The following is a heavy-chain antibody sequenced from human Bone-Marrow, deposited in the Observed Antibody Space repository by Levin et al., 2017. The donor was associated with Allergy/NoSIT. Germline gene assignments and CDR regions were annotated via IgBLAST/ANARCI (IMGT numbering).Heavy chain of an antibody. V-gene: IGHV4-38-2*02. Sequence: TSETLSLTCAVSGYSISSGYYWGWIRQSPGKGLEWIGSIYHSGRTYYNPSLKSRVTISVDTSKNQFSLKLSSVTAADTAVYYCARDYCSSTSCFQIDTFDIWGQGTMVTVSA. J-gene: IGHJ3*02. CDR3: ARDYCSSTSCFQIDTFDI. CDR2: IYHSGRT. D-gene: IGHD2-2*01. CDR1: GYSISSGYY.